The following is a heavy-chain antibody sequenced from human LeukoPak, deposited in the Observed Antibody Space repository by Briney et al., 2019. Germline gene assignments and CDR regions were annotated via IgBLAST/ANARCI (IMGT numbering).Heavy chain of an antibody. CDR3: ARREERLYYGSGSFYKKGLDY. CDR2: ISSSAGTM. CDR1: GFTFSSYE. J-gene: IGHJ4*02. V-gene: IGHV3-48*03. D-gene: IGHD3-10*01. Sequence: GGSLRFSCAASGFTFSSYEMNWVRQAPGKGLKGVSYISSSAGTMDYADSVKGRFTISRDNAKNSVYLQMNSLRAEDTAVYFCARREERLYYGSGSFYKKGLDYWGQGTLVTISS.